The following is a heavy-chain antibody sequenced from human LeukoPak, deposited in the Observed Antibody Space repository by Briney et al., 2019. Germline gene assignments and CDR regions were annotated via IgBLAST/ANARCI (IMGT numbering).Heavy chain of an antibody. CDR1: GFTFSSYA. CDR3: AKRDAYNSGAFHI. V-gene: IGHV3-23*01. CDR2: ISASGSST. J-gene: IGHJ3*02. Sequence: RGSLRLSCAASGFTFSSYAMTWVRQAPGKGLEWVSDISASGSSTYYADSVKGRFTISRDNSKNTLYLQMNSLRAEDTAVYYCAKRDAYNSGAFHIGGQARMVTVSS. D-gene: IGHD5-24*01.